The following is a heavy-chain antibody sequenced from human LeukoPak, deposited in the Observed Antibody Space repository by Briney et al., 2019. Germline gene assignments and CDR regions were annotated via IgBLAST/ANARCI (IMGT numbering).Heavy chain of an antibody. CDR3: AKDSVAVAGTSDFDY. J-gene: IGHJ4*02. CDR1: GFTFDDYA. V-gene: IGHV3-9*01. CDR2: ISWNSGSI. D-gene: IGHD6-19*01. Sequence: GGSLRLSCAASGFTFDDYAMHWVRQAPGKGLEWVSGISWNSGSIGYADSVKGRFTISRDNAKNSLYLQMNSLRAEDTALYYCAKDSVAVAGTSDFDYWGQGTLVTVSS.